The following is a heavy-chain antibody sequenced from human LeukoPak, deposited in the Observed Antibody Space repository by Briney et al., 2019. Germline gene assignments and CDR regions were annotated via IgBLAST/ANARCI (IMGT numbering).Heavy chain of an antibody. CDR1: GFTFDDYA. CDR2: ISWNSGSI. Sequence: GGSLRLSCAASGFTFDDYAVHWVRQAPGKGLEWVSGISWNSGSIGYADSVKGRFTISRDNAKNSLYLQMNSLRAEDTALYYCAKGTYYYDSSGLFDYWGQGTLVTVSS. V-gene: IGHV3-9*01. CDR3: AKGTYYYDSSGLFDY. J-gene: IGHJ4*02. D-gene: IGHD3-22*01.